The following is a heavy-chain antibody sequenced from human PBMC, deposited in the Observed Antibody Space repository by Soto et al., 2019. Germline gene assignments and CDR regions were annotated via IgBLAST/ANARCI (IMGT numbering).Heavy chain of an antibody. V-gene: IGHV4-30-2*01. J-gene: IGHJ4*02. CDR3: ARVRREYDTSGPVDY. D-gene: IGHD3-9*01. Sequence: QLQLQESGSGLVKPSQTLSLTCAVSGGSISSGDYSWNWIRQPPGKGMEWIGYIYYGGSTYYNPSLQSRVTMSVDSSRNQFSLKLNSGNAADKAVYYCARVRREYDTSGPVDYWGQGTLVTVSS. CDR1: GGSISSGDYS. CDR2: IYYGGST.